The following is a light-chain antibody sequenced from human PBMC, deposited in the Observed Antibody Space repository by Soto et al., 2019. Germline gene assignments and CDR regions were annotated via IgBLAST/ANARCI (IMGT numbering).Light chain of an antibody. V-gene: IGLV2-8*01. CDR2: EVS. J-gene: IGLJ3*02. Sequence: QSALTQPPSASGSPGQSVTISCAGTSSDIGLYNYVSWYQHHPGKAPRLIIYEVSKRPSGVPDRFSGSKSGNTASLTVSGLQAEDEADYYCSSYAGDNNFDVFGGGTKLTVL. CDR1: SSDIGLYNY. CDR3: SSYAGDNNFDV.